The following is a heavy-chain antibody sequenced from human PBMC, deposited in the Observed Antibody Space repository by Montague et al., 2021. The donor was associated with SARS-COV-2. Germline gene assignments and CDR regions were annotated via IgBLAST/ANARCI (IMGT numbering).Heavy chain of an antibody. D-gene: IGHD3-10*01. J-gene: IGHJ5*02. CDR1: GFTVSSTY. V-gene: IGHV3-66*01. Sequence: SLRLSCAASGFTVSSTYMSWVRQAPGKGLEWISVIYSSGDTYHADSMKDRFTISRDNSKNTVYLQMHILRAEDTAVYYCASGVFDTWGQGTLVTVSS. CDR2: IYSSGDT. CDR3: ASGVFDT.